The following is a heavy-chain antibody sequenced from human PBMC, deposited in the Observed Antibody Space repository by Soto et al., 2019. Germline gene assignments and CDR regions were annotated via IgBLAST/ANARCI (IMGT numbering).Heavy chain of an antibody. CDR2: MGGSGRST. J-gene: IGHJ6*02. D-gene: IGHD3-3*01. V-gene: IGHV3-23*01. Sequence: GGSLRLSCAASGFTFSSYAMTWVRQAPGKGLEWVSSMGGSGRSTYYTDSVKGRFTISRDNSKNTLYLQMNSLRAEDTAVYYCAKGATYYDFWSGYYTEFYYYYGMDVWGQGTTVTVSS. CDR1: GFTFSSYA. CDR3: AKGATYYDFWSGYYTEFYYYYGMDV.